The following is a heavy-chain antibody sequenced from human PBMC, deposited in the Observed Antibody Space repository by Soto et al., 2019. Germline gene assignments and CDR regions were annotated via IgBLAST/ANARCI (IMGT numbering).Heavy chain of an antibody. D-gene: IGHD4-17*01. J-gene: IGHJ4*02. Sequence: QVHLQESGPGLVKPSQTLSLTCTVSGGSISSSDYYWSWIRQPPGKGLEWIGYIYSSENTYYNPPSKSRLTITVDTSKNQFSLKLTSVTAADTALYYCASGLSAATVVTCYFDYWGQGTLVTVSS. V-gene: IGHV4-31*03. CDR2: IYSSENT. CDR3: ASGLSAATVVTCYFDY. CDR1: GGSISSSDYY.